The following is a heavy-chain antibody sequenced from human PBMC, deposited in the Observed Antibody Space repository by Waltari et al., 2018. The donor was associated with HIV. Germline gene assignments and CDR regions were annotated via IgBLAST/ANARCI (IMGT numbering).Heavy chain of an antibody. V-gene: IGHV4-34*01. CDR2: INHSGRI. CDR1: GGYFSGYY. D-gene: IGHD3-22*01. CDR3: ARGKSYQISYDSNGFNY. J-gene: IGHJ4*02. Sequence: QVQLQQWGAGLLKPSETLSLTCAVYGGYFSGYYWSWIRQPPGKGLEWIGEINHSGRINYNPSLNSRVTISVDTSKNQFSLKLSSVTAADAALYYCARGKSYQISYDSNGFNYWGQGTLVTVSS.